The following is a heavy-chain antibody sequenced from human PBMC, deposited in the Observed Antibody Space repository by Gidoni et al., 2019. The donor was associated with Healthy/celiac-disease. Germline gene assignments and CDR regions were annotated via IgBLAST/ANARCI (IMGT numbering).Heavy chain of an antibody. Sequence: QVQLQESGPGLVKPSETLSLTCTVSGGSLISYYWSWIRQPPGKGLEWIGYIYYSGSTNYNPSLKSRVTISVDTSKNQFSLKLSSVTAADTAVYYCARDLTYYYDSSGHVRAFDIWGQGTMVTVSS. CDR1: GGSLISYY. V-gene: IGHV4-59*01. CDR2: IYYSGST. CDR3: ARDLTYYYDSSGHVRAFDI. J-gene: IGHJ3*02. D-gene: IGHD3-22*01.